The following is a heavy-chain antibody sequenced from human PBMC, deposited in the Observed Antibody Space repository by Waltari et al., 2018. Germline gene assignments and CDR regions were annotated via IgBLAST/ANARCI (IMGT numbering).Heavy chain of an antibody. CDR1: GGSMTSGADY. J-gene: IGHJ3*02. D-gene: IGHD3-10*01. CDR2: MSAGGTT. Sequence: QVQLQESGPRLVKPSETLSLTCTISGGSMTSGADYWSWIRQPAGKELEWIGRMSAGGTTDYSPSLKSRATISVDTSKSQFSLKVTSVTAADTAMYYCARLHYFGSASYNDVIDIWGQGTMVTVSS. V-gene: IGHV4-61*02. CDR3: ARLHYFGSASYNDVIDI.